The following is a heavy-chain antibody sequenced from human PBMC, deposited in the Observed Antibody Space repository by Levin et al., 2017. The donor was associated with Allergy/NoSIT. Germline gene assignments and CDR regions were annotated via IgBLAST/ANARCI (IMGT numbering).Heavy chain of an antibody. CDR1: GFTFSTYS. CDR3: ARDPATSGYYPDS. V-gene: IGHV3-48*02. D-gene: IGHD3-22*01. Sequence: PGESLKISCAASGFTFSTYSMNWVRQAPGKGLEWVSYISSSSTTIYSADSVKGRFTISRDNAKNSLYLQMNNLRDEDTAVYYCARDPATSGYYPDSWGQGTLVTVSS. J-gene: IGHJ4*02. CDR2: ISSSSTTI.